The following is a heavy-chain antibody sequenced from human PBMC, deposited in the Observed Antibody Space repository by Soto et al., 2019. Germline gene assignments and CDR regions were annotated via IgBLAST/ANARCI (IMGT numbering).Heavy chain of an antibody. J-gene: IGHJ6*02. CDR2: SIPIFGTA. V-gene: IGHV1-69*13. CDR3: ARGRGYSGDDHYYYFDMDV. D-gene: IGHD5-12*01. CDR1: GGTFNNYP. Sequence: VKVSCKASGGTFNNYPITWVRQAPGQGLEWMGGSIPIFGTANYAQKFQGRVTISVDESTSTAYMELSSLRSEDTAVYYCARGRGYSGDDHYYYFDMDVWGQGTTVTVYS.